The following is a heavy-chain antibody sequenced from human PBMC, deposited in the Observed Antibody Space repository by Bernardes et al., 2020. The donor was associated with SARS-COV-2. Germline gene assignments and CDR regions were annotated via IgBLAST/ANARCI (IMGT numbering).Heavy chain of an antibody. CDR2: IYYSGST. Sequence: SETLSLTCNVTGGSISSYYWSWIRQPPGKGLEWIGYIYYSGSTNYNPSLKSRVTISVDTSKNQFSLKLSSVTAADTAVYYCARGYGDQGYYYYYYMDVWGKGTTVTVSS. J-gene: IGHJ6*03. CDR1: GGSISSYY. D-gene: IGHD4-17*01. CDR3: ARGYGDQGYYYYYYMDV. V-gene: IGHV4-59*01.